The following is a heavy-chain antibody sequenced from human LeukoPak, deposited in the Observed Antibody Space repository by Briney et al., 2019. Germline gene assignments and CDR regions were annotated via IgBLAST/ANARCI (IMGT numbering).Heavy chain of an antibody. CDR2: FDPEDGET. CDR1: GYTLTELS. J-gene: IGHJ4*02. D-gene: IGHD6-13*01. CDR3: ATFPAQYSSSWYYFDY. V-gene: IGHV1-24*01. Sequence: ASVKVSCKVSGYTLTELSMHWLRQAPGKGLEWMGGFDPEDGETIYAQKFQGRVTMTEDTSTDTAYMELSSLRSEDTAVYYCATFPAQYSSSWYYFDYWGQGTLVTVSS.